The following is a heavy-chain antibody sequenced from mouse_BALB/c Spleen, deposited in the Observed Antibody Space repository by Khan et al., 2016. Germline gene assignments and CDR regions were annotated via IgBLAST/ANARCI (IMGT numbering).Heavy chain of an antibody. CDR3: ARCGYGSSHYYAMDY. CDR2: ISYSGST. J-gene: IGHJ4*01. CDR1: GDSITSGY. Sequence: EVQLQESGPSLVKPSQTLSLTCSVTGDSITSGYWNWIRKFPGNKLEYMGYISYSGSTYYNPSLKSRISITRDTSKNQYYLQLNSVTTEDTATYYCARCGYGSSHYYAMDYWGQGTSVTVSS. D-gene: IGHD1-1*01. V-gene: IGHV3-8*02.